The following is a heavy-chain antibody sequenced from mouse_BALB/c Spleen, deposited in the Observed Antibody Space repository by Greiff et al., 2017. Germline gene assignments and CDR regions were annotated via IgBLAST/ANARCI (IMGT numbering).Heavy chain of an antibody. D-gene: IGHD1-1*01. V-gene: IGHV5-12-2*01. J-gene: IGHJ4*01. CDR3: ARHDGNYYAMDY. CDR1: GFTFSSYT. CDR2: ISNGGGST. Sequence: EVKVVESGGGLVQPGGSLKLSCAASGFTFSSYTMSWVRQTPEKRLEWVAYISNGGGSTYYPDTVKGRFTISRDNAKNTLYLQMSSLKSEDTAMYYCARHDGNYYAMDYWGQGTSVTVSS.